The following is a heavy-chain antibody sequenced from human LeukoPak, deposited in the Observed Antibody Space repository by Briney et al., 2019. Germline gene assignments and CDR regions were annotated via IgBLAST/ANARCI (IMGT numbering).Heavy chain of an antibody. V-gene: IGHV5-51*01. Sequence: GESLKISCKASGYSFTNYWIGWVRQMPGKGLEWMGIIYPGESDTRYSSSFQGQVTISADKSISTAYLQRSSLQASDTAMYYCATYAGSSSKYFQDWGQGTLVTVSS. D-gene: IGHD3-10*01. J-gene: IGHJ1*01. CDR2: IYPGESDT. CDR3: ATYAGSSSKYFQD. CDR1: GYSFTNYW.